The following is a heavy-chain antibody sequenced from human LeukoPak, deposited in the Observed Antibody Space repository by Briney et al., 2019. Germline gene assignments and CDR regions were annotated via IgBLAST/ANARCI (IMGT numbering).Heavy chain of an antibody. CDR2: ISYDGSNK. Sequence: GRSLRLSCAASGFTFSSYAMHWVRQAPGKGLEWVAVISYDGSNKYYADSVKGRFTISRDNSKNTLYLQMNSLRAEDTAVYYCAKGGYCSGGSCYSGYYYGMDVWGQGTTVTVSS. V-gene: IGHV3-30-3*01. CDR1: GFTFSSYA. D-gene: IGHD2-15*01. CDR3: AKGGYCSGGSCYSGYYYGMDV. J-gene: IGHJ6*02.